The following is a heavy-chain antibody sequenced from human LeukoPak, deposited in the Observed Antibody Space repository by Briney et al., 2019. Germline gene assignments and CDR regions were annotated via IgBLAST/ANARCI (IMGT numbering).Heavy chain of an antibody. CDR1: GFTFSEYY. V-gene: IGHV3-11*06. Sequence: GGSLRLSCAASGFTFSEYYMSWIRQAPGKGLEWVSYIRSSSNYTNYADSVKGRFTISRDNAKNSLYLQMNSLRAEDTAVYYCARGYYDNSGYYFPFDFWGQGTLVTVSS. CDR2: IRSSSNYT. CDR3: ARGYYDNSGYYFPFDF. J-gene: IGHJ4*02. D-gene: IGHD3-22*01.